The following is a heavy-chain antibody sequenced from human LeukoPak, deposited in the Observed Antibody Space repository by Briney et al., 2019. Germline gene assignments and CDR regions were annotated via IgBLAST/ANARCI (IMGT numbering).Heavy chain of an antibody. D-gene: IGHD2-15*01. CDR2: INHSGST. V-gene: IGHV4-34*01. CDR3: ARLERCSGGSCYLDY. CDR1: GGSFSGYY. Sequence: SETLSLTCAVYGGSFSGYYWSWIRQPPGKGLEWIGEINHSGSTNYNPSLKSRVTISVDTSKNQFSLKLSSVTAADTAVYYCARLERCSGGSCYLDYWGQGTLVTVSS. J-gene: IGHJ4*02.